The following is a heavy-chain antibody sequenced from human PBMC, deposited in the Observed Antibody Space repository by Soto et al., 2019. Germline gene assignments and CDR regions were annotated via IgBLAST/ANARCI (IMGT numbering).Heavy chain of an antibody. J-gene: IGHJ6*02. CDR1: GYSFTTYI. CDR2: IAAYNGNT. Sequence: VQLVQSGAEVKKPGASVKVSCKASGYSFTTYIITWVRQAPGQGLEWMGWIAAYNGNTNYAQKVQGRVTMTIDTASSTATRDLRSLRSDDTAIYFCARIAAESDVAMDVWGQGTTVTVSS. CDR3: ARIAAESDVAMDV. V-gene: IGHV1-18*01. D-gene: IGHD6-25*01.